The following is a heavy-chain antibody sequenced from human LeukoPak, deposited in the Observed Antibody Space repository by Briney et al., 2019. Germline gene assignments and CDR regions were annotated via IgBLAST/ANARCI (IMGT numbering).Heavy chain of an antibody. CDR1: GGSISSGSYY. CDR3: ARRITMVRGVIKRYNWFDP. D-gene: IGHD3-10*01. Sequence: SETLSLTCTVSGGSISSGSYYWTWIRQPAGKGLEWIGEINHSGSTNYNPSLKSRVTISVDTSKNQFSLKLSSVTAADTAVYYCARRITMVRGVIKRYNWFDPWGQGTLVTVSS. V-gene: IGHV4-61*10. J-gene: IGHJ5*02. CDR2: INHSGST.